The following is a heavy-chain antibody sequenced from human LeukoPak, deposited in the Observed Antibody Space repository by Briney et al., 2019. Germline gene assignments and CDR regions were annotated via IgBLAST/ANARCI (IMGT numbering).Heavy chain of an antibody. CDR2: IYPGDSDT. CDR1: GYSFTNYW. V-gene: IGHV5-51*01. CDR3: ARLPYYYDSSGPRYNWFDP. J-gene: IGHJ5*02. Sequence: GESLKISCKGSGYSFTNYWIGWVRQMPGKGLEWMGIIYPGDSDTRYNPSFQGQVTISADKSISTAYPQWSSLKASDTAMYYCARLPYYYDSSGPRYNWFDPWGQGTLVTVSS. D-gene: IGHD3-22*01.